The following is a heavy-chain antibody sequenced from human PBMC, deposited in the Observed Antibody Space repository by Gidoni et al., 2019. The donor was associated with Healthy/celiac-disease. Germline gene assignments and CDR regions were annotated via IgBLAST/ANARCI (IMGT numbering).Heavy chain of an antibody. CDR3: AKTPTYCSSTSCYPTGYYFDY. D-gene: IGHD2-2*01. CDR1: VFTSRSHA. Sequence: EVQLLESGGLLVPPGGSLRLSCAAFVFTSRSHALSWVRQAPGKGLGWVSVISVSSGSTYYADSVKGRFTISRDNSKNTLYLQMNSLRAEDTAVYYCAKTPTYCSSTSCYPTGYYFDYWGQGTLVTVSS. V-gene: IGHV3-23*01. J-gene: IGHJ4*02. CDR2: ISVSSGST.